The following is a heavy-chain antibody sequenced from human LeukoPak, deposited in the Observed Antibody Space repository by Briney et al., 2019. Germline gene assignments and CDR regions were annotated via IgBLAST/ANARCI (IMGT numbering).Heavy chain of an antibody. D-gene: IGHD3-22*01. CDR1: GGSFSGYY. CDR2: INHRGST. CDR3: ASARITMIPRRSNWFDP. V-gene: IGHV4-34*01. J-gene: IGHJ5*02. Sequence: SETLSLTCAVYGGSFSGYYWSWIRQPPGKGLEGSGEINHRGSTNYNPSLKSRVTISVDTSKNQFSLKLSSVTAADTAVYYCASARITMIPRRSNWFDPWGQGTLVTVSS.